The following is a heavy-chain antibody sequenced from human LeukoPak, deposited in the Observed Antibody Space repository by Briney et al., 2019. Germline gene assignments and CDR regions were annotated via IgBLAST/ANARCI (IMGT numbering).Heavy chain of an antibody. V-gene: IGHV4-30-2*01. CDR2: VYHSGST. J-gene: IGHJ6*02. CDR3: ARRASREDYYYGMDV. Sequence: SWVRQAPGKGLEWIGYVYHSGSTYYNPSLKSRVTISVDRSKNQFSLKLSSVTAADTAVYYCARRASREDYYYGMDVWGQGTTVTVSS. D-gene: IGHD2-2*01.